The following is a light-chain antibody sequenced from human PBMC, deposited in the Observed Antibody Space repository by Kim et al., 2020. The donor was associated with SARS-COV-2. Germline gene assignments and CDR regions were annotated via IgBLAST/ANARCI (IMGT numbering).Light chain of an antibody. CDR1: SLRSYY. CDR3: NSRDSNNNVL. Sequence: SSELTQDPAVSVALGQTVRITCQGDSLRSYYATWYQQKPGQAPILVIYGKNNRPSWIPDRFSGSSPGNTASLTITGTQAGDEADYYCNSRDSNNNVLFGG. V-gene: IGLV3-19*01. J-gene: IGLJ2*01. CDR2: GKN.